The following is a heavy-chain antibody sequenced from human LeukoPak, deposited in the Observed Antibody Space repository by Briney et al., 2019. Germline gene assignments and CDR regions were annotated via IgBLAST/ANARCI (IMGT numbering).Heavy chain of an antibody. Sequence: PPETLSLTCAVYGGSFSGYYWSWIRQPPGKGLEWTGEINHSGSTNYNPSLKSRVTISVDTSKNQFSLKLSSVTAADTAVYYCARGYMTTVTTRFDPWGQGTLVTVSS. J-gene: IGHJ5*02. CDR2: INHSGST. V-gene: IGHV4-34*01. CDR3: ARGYMTTVTTRFDP. CDR1: GGSFSGYY. D-gene: IGHD4-17*01.